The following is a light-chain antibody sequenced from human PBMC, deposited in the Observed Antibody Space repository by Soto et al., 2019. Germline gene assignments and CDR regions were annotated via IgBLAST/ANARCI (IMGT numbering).Light chain of an antibody. CDR1: QAVRNSY. CDR2: AAS. J-gene: IGKJ1*01. CDR3: QQYGNSPWT. Sequence: ETVLTQSAGTLSLSAGERATLSCGASQAVRNSYVAWYQHRTGQAPRVLIHAASRRDTGIPDRFSGTLFGTEVNLTITRLDTDDFAVYDCQQYGNSPWTFGQGTKVDI. V-gene: IGKV3-20*01.